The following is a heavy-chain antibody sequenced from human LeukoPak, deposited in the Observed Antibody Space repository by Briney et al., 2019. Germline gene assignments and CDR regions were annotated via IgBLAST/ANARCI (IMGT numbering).Heavy chain of an antibody. V-gene: IGHV3-74*01. CDR3: ARRSAAQDAFDI. D-gene: IGHD6-6*01. Sequence: GGSLRLSCAASGFTFSSYWMHWVRHAPGKGLVWVSRIKSDGSSTSYADSVKGRFTISRDNAKNTLYLQMNSLRAEDTAVYYCARRSAAQDAFDIWGQGTMVTVSS. CDR1: GFTFSSYW. J-gene: IGHJ3*02. CDR2: IKSDGSST.